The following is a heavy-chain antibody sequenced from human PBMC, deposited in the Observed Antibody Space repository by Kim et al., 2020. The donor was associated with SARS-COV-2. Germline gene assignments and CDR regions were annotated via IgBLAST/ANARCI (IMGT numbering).Heavy chain of an antibody. Sequence: ASVKVSCKASGYTFTSYGISWVRQAPGQGLEWMGWISAYNGNTNYAQKLQGRVTMTTDTSTSTAYMELRSLRSDDTAVYYCARGVYGDYPTYYFDYWGQGTLVTVSS. CDR1: GYTFTSYG. V-gene: IGHV1-18*01. CDR3: ARGVYGDYPTYYFDY. D-gene: IGHD4-17*01. J-gene: IGHJ4*02. CDR2: ISAYNGNT.